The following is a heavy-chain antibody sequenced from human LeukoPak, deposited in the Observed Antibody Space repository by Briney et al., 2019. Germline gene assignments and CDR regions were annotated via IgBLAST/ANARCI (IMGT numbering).Heavy chain of an antibody. CDR3: ARFHSVIIDY. Sequence: GGSLRLSCAASGFTFSDHYMDWVRQAPGKGLVWVSRINSDGSSTSYADSVKGRFTISRDNAKNTLYLQMNSLRAEDTAVYYCARFHSVIIDYWGQGTLVTVSS. J-gene: IGHJ4*02. V-gene: IGHV3-74*01. D-gene: IGHD3-10*01. CDR2: INSDGSST. CDR1: GFTFSDHY.